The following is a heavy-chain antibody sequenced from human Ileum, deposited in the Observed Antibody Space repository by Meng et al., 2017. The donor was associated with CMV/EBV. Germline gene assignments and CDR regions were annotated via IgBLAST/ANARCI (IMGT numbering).Heavy chain of an antibody. CDR2: ISASSATI. J-gene: IGHJ4*02. D-gene: IGHD1-1*01. CDR3: ARDNERPDYFFDY. Sequence: CSPSGFSFRDYYMAWFRQVPGKGLEWLAYISASSATIHYADSVRGRFTISRDNAENSLFLDMNSLRVDDTAVYFCARDNERPDYFFDYWGQGTLVTVSS. CDR1: GFSFRDYY. V-gene: IGHV3-11*04.